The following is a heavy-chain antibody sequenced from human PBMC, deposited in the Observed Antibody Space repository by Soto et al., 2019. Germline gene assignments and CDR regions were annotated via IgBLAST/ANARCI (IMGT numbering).Heavy chain of an antibody. CDR1: GFTFSSYW. J-gene: IGHJ5*02. V-gene: IGHV3-7*03. CDR2: IKQDGSEK. D-gene: IGHD6-13*01. Sequence: GSLRLSCAASGFTFSSYWMSWVRQAPGKGLEWVANIKQDGSEKYYVDSVKGRFTISRDNAKNSLYLQMNSLRAEDTAVYYCARDSGSSWYVGSNWFDPWGQGTLVTVSS. CDR3: ARDSGSSWYVGSNWFDP.